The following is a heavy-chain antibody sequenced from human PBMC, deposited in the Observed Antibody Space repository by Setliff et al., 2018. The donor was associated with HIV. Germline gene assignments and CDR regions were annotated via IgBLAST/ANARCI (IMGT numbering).Heavy chain of an antibody. CDR1: GYTFTSYS. V-gene: IGHV1-3*04. J-gene: IGHJ4*02. Sequence: ASVKVSCKASGYTFTSYSMHWVRLAPGQRLEWMGWLRTGTGDTSYSEKFQGRLTITRDTSANTAYMELSSLRSDDTATFYCGRGTLYGVSDYWGPGTLVTVSS. D-gene: IGHD3-3*01. CDR3: GRGTLYGVSDY. CDR2: LRTGTGDT.